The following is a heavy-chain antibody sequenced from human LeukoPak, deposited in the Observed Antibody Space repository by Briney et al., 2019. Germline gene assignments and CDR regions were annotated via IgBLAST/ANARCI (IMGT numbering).Heavy chain of an antibody. CDR3: ARGIGGYYDSSGYLDY. J-gene: IGHJ4*02. D-gene: IGHD3-22*01. CDR1: GFTVSSNY. CDR2: IYSGGST. V-gene: IGHV3-53*04. Sequence: GGSLRLSRAASGFTVSSNYMSWVRQAPGKGLEWVSVIYSGGSTYYADSVKGRFTISRHNSKNTLYLQMNSLRAEDTAVYYCARGIGGYYDSSGYLDYWGQGTLVTVSS.